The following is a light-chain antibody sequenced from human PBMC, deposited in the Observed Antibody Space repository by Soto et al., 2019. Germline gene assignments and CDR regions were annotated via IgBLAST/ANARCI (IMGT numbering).Light chain of an antibody. Sequence: DIQLTQSPSFLSASVGDRVTITCRASQGISSYLAWYQQKPGKAPKLLIYAASTWQSGVPSRFSGSGSGTEFTLTISSLQPEDFATYYCQQLNSYPLFGPGTKVDIK. CDR3: QQLNSYPL. CDR1: QGISSY. V-gene: IGKV1-9*01. J-gene: IGKJ3*01. CDR2: AAS.